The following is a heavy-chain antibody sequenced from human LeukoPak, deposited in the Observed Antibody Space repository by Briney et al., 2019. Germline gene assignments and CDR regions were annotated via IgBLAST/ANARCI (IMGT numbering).Heavy chain of an antibody. CDR2: INPNSGGT. D-gene: IGHD3-10*01. CDR3: ARRGMAPYYYGSGSAYYFDY. V-gene: IGHV1-2*02. J-gene: IGHJ4*02. Sequence: ASVKVSCKASGYTFTGYYMHWVRQAPGQGLEWMGWINPNSGGTNYAQKFQGRVTMTRDTSISTASMELSGLTSDDTAVYYCARRGMAPYYYGSGSAYYFDYWGQGTLVTVSS. CDR1: GYTFTGYY.